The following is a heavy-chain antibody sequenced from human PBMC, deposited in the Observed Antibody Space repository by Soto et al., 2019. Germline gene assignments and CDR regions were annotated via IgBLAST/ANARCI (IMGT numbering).Heavy chain of an antibody. Sequence: SETLSLTCAVSGGSISSSNWWSWVRQPPGKGLEWIGEIYHSGSTNYNPSLKSRVTISVDKSKNQFSLKLSSVTAADTAVYYCARSKYYYGSGSTLLYYYGMDVWGQGTTVTVSS. CDR1: GGSISSSNW. CDR2: IYHSGST. J-gene: IGHJ6*02. CDR3: ARSKYYYGSGSTLLYYYGMDV. D-gene: IGHD3-10*01. V-gene: IGHV4-4*02.